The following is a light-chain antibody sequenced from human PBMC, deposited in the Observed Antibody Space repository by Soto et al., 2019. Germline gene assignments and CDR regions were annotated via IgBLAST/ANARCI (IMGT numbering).Light chain of an antibody. V-gene: IGLV2-8*01. CDR3: SSYAGSNNLVV. CDR2: DVS. J-gene: IGLJ2*01. Sequence: QSALTQPPSASGSPGQSVTISCTGTSSDVSGYNYVSWYQQHPGKAPILMIYDVSKRPSGVPDRFSGSKSGNTASLTVSGLQAEDEADYYCSSYAGSNNLVVFGGGTQLTVL. CDR1: SSDVSGYNY.